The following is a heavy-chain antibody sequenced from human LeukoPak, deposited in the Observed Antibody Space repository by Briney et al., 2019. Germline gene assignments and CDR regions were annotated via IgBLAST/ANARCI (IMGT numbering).Heavy chain of an antibody. CDR3: ARDVHTALVTGGFDL. D-gene: IGHD5-18*01. CDR1: GGSISSYY. V-gene: IGHV4-59*01. CDR2: LYYRGSS. J-gene: IGHJ2*01. Sequence: SETLSLTCTVSGGSISSYYWSWIRQPPGKGLEWIGYLYYRGSSNYNPSLKSRVTISVDTSKHQFSLKLTSVTAADTAVYYCARDVHTALVTGGFDLWGRGTLVTVSS.